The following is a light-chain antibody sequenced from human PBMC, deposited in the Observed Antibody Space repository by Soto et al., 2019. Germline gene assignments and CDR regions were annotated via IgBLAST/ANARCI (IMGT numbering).Light chain of an antibody. Sequence: DIQMTQSPSTLSASVGDRVTITCRASQSIKNWLAWYQQKPGEAPKLLIYKASTLESGVPSRFSGSGSGTEFTLTISCLQPDDVAIYHCQHYNSYSQFTFGPGTKVDIK. J-gene: IGKJ3*01. CDR3: QHYNSYSQFT. CDR2: KAS. V-gene: IGKV1-5*03. CDR1: QSIKNW.